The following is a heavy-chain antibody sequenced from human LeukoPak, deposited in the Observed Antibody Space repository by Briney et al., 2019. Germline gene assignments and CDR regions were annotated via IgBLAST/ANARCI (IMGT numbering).Heavy chain of an antibody. D-gene: IGHD3-22*01. CDR3: AKGGGYNYYDSARPLY. CDR1: GFTFSSYG. J-gene: IGHJ4*02. CDR2: IRYDGSNK. V-gene: IGHV3-30*02. Sequence: GGSLRLSCAASGFTFSSYGMHWVRQAPGKGLEWVAFIRYDGSNKYYADSVKGRFTISRDNSKNTLYLQMNSLRAEDTAVYYCAKGGGYNYYDSARPLYWGQGTLVTVSS.